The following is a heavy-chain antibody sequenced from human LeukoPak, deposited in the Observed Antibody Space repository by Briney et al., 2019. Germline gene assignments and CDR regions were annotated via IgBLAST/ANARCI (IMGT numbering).Heavy chain of an antibody. V-gene: IGHV3-23*01. Sequence: GGSLRLSCAASGFTFSSYGMSWVRQAPGKGLGWVSAISGSGGSTYYADSVKGRFTISRDNSKNTLYLQMNSLRAEDTAVYYCAKEVLSHYYYMDVWGKGTTVTISS. D-gene: IGHD2/OR15-2a*01. CDR1: GFTFSSYG. CDR2: ISGSGGST. J-gene: IGHJ6*03. CDR3: AKEVLSHYYYMDV.